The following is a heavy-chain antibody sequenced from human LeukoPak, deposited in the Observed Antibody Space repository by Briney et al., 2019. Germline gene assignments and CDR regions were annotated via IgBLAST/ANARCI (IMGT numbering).Heavy chain of an antibody. V-gene: IGHV3-21*01. CDR2: ISSSSSYI. Sequence: NPGGSLRLSCAASGFTFSSYSMNWVRQAPGKGLEWVSSISSSSSYIYYADSVKGRFTISRDNAKNSLYLQMNSLRAEDTAVYYCARGDPHGSSSWYLVFDIWGQGTMVTVSS. D-gene: IGHD6-13*01. CDR3: ARGDPHGSSSWYLVFDI. J-gene: IGHJ3*02. CDR1: GFTFSSYS.